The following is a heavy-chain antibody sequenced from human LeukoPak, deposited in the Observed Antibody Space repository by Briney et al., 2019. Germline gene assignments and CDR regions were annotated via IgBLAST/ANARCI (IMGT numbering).Heavy chain of an antibody. CDR2: ISGSGGST. V-gene: IGHV3-23*01. CDR3: ANLEYSSSSGP. CDR1: GFTFSSYA. D-gene: IGHD6-6*01. Sequence: GGSLRLSCAASGFTFSSYAMSRVRQAPGKGLEWVSAISGSGGSTYYADSVKGRFTISRDNSKNTLYLQMNSLRAEDTAVYYCANLEYSSSSGPWGQGTLVTVSS. J-gene: IGHJ5*02.